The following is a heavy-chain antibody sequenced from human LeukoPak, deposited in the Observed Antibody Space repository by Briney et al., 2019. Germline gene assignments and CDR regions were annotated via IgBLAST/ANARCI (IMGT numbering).Heavy chain of an antibody. D-gene: IGHD4-17*01. CDR3: AKLLTTVTTTEY. J-gene: IGHJ4*02. CDR1: GFTFDDYA. V-gene: IGHV3-9*01. CDR2: ISWNSGSI. Sequence: PGGSLRLSCAASGFTFDDYAMHWVRQAPGKGLEWVSGISWNSGSIGYADSVKGRFTISRDNSKNTLYLQMHSLRAEDTAVYSCAKLLTTVTTTEYWGQGTLVTVSS.